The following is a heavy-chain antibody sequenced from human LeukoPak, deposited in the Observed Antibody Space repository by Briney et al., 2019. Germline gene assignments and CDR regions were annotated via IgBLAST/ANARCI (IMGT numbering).Heavy chain of an antibody. CDR2: IRSSDSTT. D-gene: IGHD3-22*01. Sequence: PGGSLRLSCAASGFSFSGYGMKWVRQAPGKGLEWLSYIRSSDSTTYFADSVKGRFTISRDNAKNSLYLQMDSLRVEDTAVYYCAKRTDSSAHSFDYWGQGTLVTVSS. CDR3: AKRTDSSAHSFDY. J-gene: IGHJ4*02. CDR1: GFSFSGYG. V-gene: IGHV3-48*04.